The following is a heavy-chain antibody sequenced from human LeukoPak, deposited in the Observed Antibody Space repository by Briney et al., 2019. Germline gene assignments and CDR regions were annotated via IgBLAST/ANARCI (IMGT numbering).Heavy chain of an antibody. J-gene: IGHJ4*02. D-gene: IGHD3-22*01. V-gene: IGHV4-59*01. CDR3: ARHFTYYDSSGYYRYFDY. CDR2: IHYSGNT. Sequence: SETLSLTCTVSGGSISTYYWSWIRQPPGKGLEWIGYIHYSGNTNQNPSLKSRVTISVDTSKNHFSLKLSSVTAADTAMYYCARHFTYYDSSGYYRYFDYWGQGTLVTVSS. CDR1: GGSISTYY.